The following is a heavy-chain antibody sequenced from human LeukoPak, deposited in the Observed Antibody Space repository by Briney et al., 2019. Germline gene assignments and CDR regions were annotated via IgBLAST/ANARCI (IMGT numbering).Heavy chain of an antibody. CDR2: ISAYNGNT. J-gene: IGHJ5*02. V-gene: IGHV1-18*01. Sequence: ASVKVSCKASGYTFTSYGITWVRQAPGQGLEWMGWISAYNGNTIYAQKLQGRVTMTTDTSTSTAYMELRSLRSDDTAVYYCARDYFSYDSSGYLNWFDPWGQGTLVTVSS. CDR3: ARDYFSYDSSGYLNWFDP. CDR1: GYTFTSYG. D-gene: IGHD3-22*01.